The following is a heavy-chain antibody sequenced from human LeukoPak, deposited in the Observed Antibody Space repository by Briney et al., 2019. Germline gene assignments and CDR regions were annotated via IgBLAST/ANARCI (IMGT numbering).Heavy chain of an antibody. CDR1: GGSISNSNW. CDR3: TRLSPFWSGYYTLYNWFDP. CDR2: IYHSGST. V-gene: IGHV4-4*02. D-gene: IGHD3-3*01. J-gene: IGHJ5*02. Sequence: PSETLSLTCAVSGGSISNSNWWNWVRQPPGKGLEWIGEIYHSGSTNYNPSLRSRVTISVDRSKNQFSLKLSSVTAADTAVYYCTRLSPFWSGYYTLYNWFDPWGQGTLVTVSS.